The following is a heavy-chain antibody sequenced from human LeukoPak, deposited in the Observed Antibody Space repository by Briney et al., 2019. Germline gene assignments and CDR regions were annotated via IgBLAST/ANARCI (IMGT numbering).Heavy chain of an antibody. CDR1: GGSFRGYY. Sequence: SETLSLTCAVYGGSFRGYYWSWIRHPPGHGQEWIGESNHSASTNYNPSLKSRVTISVDTSKNQFSLKLSSVTAADTAVYYCAMGYNYDYSLDVWDQGTTVTVSS. D-gene: IGHD1-1*01. V-gene: IGHV4-34*01. J-gene: IGHJ6*02. CDR3: AMGYNYDYSLDV. CDR2: SNHSAST.